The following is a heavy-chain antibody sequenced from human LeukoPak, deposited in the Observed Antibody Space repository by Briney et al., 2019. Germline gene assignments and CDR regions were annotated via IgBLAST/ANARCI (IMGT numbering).Heavy chain of an antibody. J-gene: IGHJ4*02. Sequence: VASVKVSCKTSGITFSSYAMSWVRQAPGQGLEWMGGIIPIFGTANYAQKFQGRVTITADESTSTAYMELSSLRSEDTAVYYCASLGGPSGQTIWGQGTLVTVSS. D-gene: IGHD3-10*01. V-gene: IGHV1-69*13. CDR1: GITFSSYA. CDR3: ASLGGPSGQTI. CDR2: IIPIFGTA.